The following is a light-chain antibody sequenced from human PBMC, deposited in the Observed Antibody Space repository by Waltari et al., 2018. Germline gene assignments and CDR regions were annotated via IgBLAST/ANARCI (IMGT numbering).Light chain of an antibody. J-gene: IGLJ2*01. V-gene: IGLV2-11*01. CDR2: DVS. Sequence: QSALTQPRSVSGSPGQSVTISCTGTSSDVGGYNYVSWYQQHPGKAPKLMIYDVSKRPSVFPDRFSGSKSGNTASLTISGLQAEDEAEYYCCSYAGSYVVFGGGTKLTVL. CDR1: SSDVGGYNY. CDR3: CSYAGSYVV.